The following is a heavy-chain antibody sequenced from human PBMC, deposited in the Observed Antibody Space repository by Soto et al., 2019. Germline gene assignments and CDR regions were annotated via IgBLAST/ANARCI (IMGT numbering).Heavy chain of an antibody. J-gene: IGHJ4*02. V-gene: IGHV1-18*01. CDR1: GYTFSSYG. D-gene: IGHD2-8*02. Sequence: QVQLVQSGAEVKKPGASVKVSCKASGYTFSSYGISWVRQAPGQGLEWMGWISAYHGNTNYAQKLQGRVTMTTDTSTSTAYMELRSRRSDDTAVYYCARGDPYDTGGDKVRLDYWGQGTLVTVSS. CDR3: ARGDPYDTGGDKVRLDY. CDR2: ISAYHGNT.